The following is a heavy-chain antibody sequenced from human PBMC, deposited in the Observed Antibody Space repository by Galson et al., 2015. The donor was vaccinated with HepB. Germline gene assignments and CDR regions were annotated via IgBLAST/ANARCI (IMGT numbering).Heavy chain of an antibody. CDR3: AKDKWELLKGFDY. V-gene: IGHV3-23*01. CDR2: ISGSDGST. CDR1: GFTFSSYA. Sequence: SLRLSCAASGFTFSSYAMSWVRQAPGKGLEWVSGISGSDGSTYYADSVKGRFTISRDNSKNTLYLQMNSLRAEGTAVYYCAKDKWELLKGFDYWGQGTLVTVSS. J-gene: IGHJ4*02. D-gene: IGHD1-26*01.